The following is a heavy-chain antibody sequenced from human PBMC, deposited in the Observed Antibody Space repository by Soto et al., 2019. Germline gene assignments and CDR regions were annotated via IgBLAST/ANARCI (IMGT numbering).Heavy chain of an antibody. J-gene: IGHJ4*02. V-gene: IGHV3-30*02. CDR2: ISDAGSNT. Sequence: PGGSLRLSCAASGFTFSSYGMHWVRQAPGKGLEWVSVISDAGSNTYYADSVKGRFTISRDNSRNTVYLQMNSLRADDTAVYYCAKDRLAGGFDYWGQGTLVTVSS. D-gene: IGHD3-16*01. CDR3: AKDRLAGGFDY. CDR1: GFTFSSYG.